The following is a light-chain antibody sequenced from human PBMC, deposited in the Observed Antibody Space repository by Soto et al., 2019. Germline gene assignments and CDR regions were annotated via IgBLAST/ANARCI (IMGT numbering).Light chain of an antibody. Sequence: QSVLTQPPSVSAAPGQKVTISCSGSTSNIGSTFVSWYQQLPGEAPKILVYNSDSRPSGVSDRFSGSKSGTSATLAITGLQTGDEADYYCGTWDTSVSGWVFGGGTKVTVL. J-gene: IGLJ3*02. CDR3: GTWDTSVSGWV. CDR2: NSD. V-gene: IGLV1-51*01. CDR1: TSNIGSTF.